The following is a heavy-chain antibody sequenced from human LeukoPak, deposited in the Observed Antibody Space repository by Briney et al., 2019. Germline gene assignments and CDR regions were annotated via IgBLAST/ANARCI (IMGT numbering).Heavy chain of an antibody. J-gene: IGHJ6*03. V-gene: IGHV3-30-3*01. Sequence: GGSLRLSCVASGFTFSSYAMHWVRQAPGKGLEWVALISYDGSNKYYADSVKGRFTISRDNSKNTLNLQMKSLRAEDTAVYYCARDSTVTRYYYNYMDVWGKGTTVTVSS. CDR2: ISYDGSNK. CDR1: GFTFSSYA. D-gene: IGHD4-11*01. CDR3: ARDSTVTRYYYNYMDV.